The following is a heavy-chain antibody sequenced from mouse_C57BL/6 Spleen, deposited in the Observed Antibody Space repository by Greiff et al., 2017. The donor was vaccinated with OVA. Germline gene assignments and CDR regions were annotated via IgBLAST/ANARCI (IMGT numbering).Heavy chain of an antibody. CDR2: IYPRDGST. Sequence: QVQLQQSGPELVKPGASVKLSCKASGYTFTSYDINWVKQRPGQGLEWIGWIYPRDGSTKYNEKFKGKATLTVDTSSSTAYMELHSLTSEDSAVYFCARISYYYVSRTWFAYWGQGTLVTVSA. V-gene: IGHV1-85*01. J-gene: IGHJ3*01. CDR3: ARISYYYVSRTWFAY. D-gene: IGHD1-1*01. CDR1: GYTFTSYD.